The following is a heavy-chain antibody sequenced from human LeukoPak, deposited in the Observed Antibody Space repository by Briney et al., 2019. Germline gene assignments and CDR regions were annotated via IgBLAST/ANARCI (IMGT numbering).Heavy chain of an antibody. Sequence: PGGSLRLSCAASGFTFSGSAIHWVRQASGKGLEWVGRIRTKGNNYATAYAASVTGRFTISRDDSKNTAYLQMNSLKTEDTALYYCRRDLDYWGQGTLVTVSS. V-gene: IGHV3-73*01. CDR3: RRDLDY. CDR2: IRTKGNNYAT. J-gene: IGHJ4*02. CDR1: GFTFSGSA.